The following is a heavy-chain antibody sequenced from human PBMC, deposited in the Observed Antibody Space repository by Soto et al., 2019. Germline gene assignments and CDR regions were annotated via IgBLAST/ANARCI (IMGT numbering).Heavy chain of an antibody. D-gene: IGHD3-16*01. CDR3: ARWGTTGGLDV. CDR2: TSYDGSDK. Sequence: QVQLVESGGGVVQPGTSLRVSCVGSGFTFRSYVIHWVRQPPGKGLEWVAFTSYDGSDKYYGDSVRGRFTISRDNSRNTVDLQMDSLRLEDTALYYCARWGTTGGLDVWGQGTLVSVSS. V-gene: IGHV3-30*19. J-gene: IGHJ1*01. CDR1: GFTFRSYV.